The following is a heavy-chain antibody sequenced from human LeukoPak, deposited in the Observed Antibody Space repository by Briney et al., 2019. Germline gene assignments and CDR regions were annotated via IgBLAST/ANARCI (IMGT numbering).Heavy chain of an antibody. D-gene: IGHD3-10*01. CDR3: ARGVVRGVITY. Sequence: GGSLRLSCAASGFTFSNSWMHWVRQAPGKGLVWVSHINSDGSSTSYADSVKGRFTISRDNAKNTLYLQMNSLRAEDTAVYYCARGVVRGVITYWGQGTLVTVSS. CDR1: GFTFSNSW. V-gene: IGHV3-74*01. J-gene: IGHJ4*02. CDR2: INSDGSST.